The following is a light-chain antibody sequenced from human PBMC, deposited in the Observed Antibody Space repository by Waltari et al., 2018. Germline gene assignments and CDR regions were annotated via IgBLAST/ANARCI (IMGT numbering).Light chain of an antibody. J-gene: IGLJ2*01. CDR1: ASEAGPYTL. CDR3: CSYVGGAKVT. V-gene: IGLV2-23*01. Sequence: QSALPQPASVSGSPGQSITFSCPGTASEAGPYTLVPWYQHHPGTAPKLIIYDGDKRPSGVSSRFSASKSGDTASLTISGLQSEDEADYYCCSYVGGAKVTFGGGTKVTVL. CDR2: DGD.